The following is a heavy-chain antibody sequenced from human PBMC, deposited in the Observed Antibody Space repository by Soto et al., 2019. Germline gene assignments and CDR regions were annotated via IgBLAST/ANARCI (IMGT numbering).Heavy chain of an antibody. J-gene: IGHJ4*02. CDR2: IKQDGSEK. Sequence: GGSLRLSSAASGFTFSIYGMRWVRLAPGKGLEWVANIKQDGSEKYYVDSVKGRFTISRENAKNSLYLQMNSLRAEDTAVYYCGRDMVWSGYYLYYFDYWGQGNLVTVSS. CDR3: GRDMVWSGYYLYYFDY. D-gene: IGHD3-3*01. V-gene: IGHV3-7*03. CDR1: GFTFSIYG.